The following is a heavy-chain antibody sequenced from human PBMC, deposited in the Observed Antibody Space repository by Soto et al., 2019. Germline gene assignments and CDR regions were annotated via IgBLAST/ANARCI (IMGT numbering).Heavy chain of an antibody. Sequence: EVQLVESGGGLVQPGGSLRLSCAASGFTFSSYDMHWVRQATGKGLEWVSAIGTAGDPYYPGSVKGRFTISRENAKNSFYLQMNSLRAGDTAVYYCARGGSLSSHPYYGMDVWGQGTTVTVSS. CDR1: GFTFSSYD. V-gene: IGHV3-13*05. CDR2: IGTAGDP. J-gene: IGHJ6*02. D-gene: IGHD2-15*01. CDR3: ARGGSLSSHPYYGMDV.